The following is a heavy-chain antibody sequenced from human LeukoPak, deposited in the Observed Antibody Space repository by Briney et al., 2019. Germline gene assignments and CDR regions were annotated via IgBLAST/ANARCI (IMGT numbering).Heavy chain of an antibody. Sequence: GGSLRLSCAASGFTFSSYWMHWVRQAPGKGLEWVSSVSSSSSYIYYADSVKGRFTISGDNAKNSLYLQMNSLRAEDTAVYYCARDLRSSGYDYWGQGTLVTVSS. CDR2: VSSSSSYI. CDR3: ARDLRSSGYDY. V-gene: IGHV3-21*01. D-gene: IGHD6-19*01. J-gene: IGHJ4*02. CDR1: GFTFSSYW.